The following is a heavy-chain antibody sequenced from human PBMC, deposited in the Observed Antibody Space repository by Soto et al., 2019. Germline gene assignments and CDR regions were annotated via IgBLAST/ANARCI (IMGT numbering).Heavy chain of an antibody. D-gene: IGHD3-3*01. J-gene: IGHJ6*02. CDR3: ARTERNDDFWSGYPNYYYYGMDV. V-gene: IGHV1-69*18. CDR1: GGTFSSYA. CDR2: IIPIFGTA. Sequence: QVQLVQSGAEVKKPGSSVKVSCKASGGTFSSYAISWVRQAPGQGLEWLGNIIPIFGTANYEQKFQGRVTITADESTSTGYMELSSLRSEDTAVYYCARTERNDDFWSGYPNYYYYGMDVWGQGTTVTVSS.